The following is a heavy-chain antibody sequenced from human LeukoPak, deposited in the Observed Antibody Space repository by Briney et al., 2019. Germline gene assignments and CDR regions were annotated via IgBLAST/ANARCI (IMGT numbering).Heavy chain of an antibody. J-gene: IGHJ4*02. V-gene: IGHV3-30*02. CDR2: IRYDGSNK. CDR3: AKVKQAVTTRLFDY. CDR1: GFTFSSYG. Sequence: GGSLRLSCAASGFTFSSYGMHWVRQAPGKGLEWVAFIRYDGSNKYYADSVKGRFTISRDNSKNTLYLQMNSLRAEDTAVYYCAKVKQAVTTRLFDYWGQGTLVTVSS. D-gene: IGHD4-17*01.